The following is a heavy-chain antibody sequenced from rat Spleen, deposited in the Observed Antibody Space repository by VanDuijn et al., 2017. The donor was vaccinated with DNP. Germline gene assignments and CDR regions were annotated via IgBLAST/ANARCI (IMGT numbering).Heavy chain of an antibody. J-gene: IGHJ2*01. Sequence: EVQLVESGGGLVQPGRSLKLSCAASGFTFSDYDMAWIRQAPTKGLEWVASIRTSGGNTYYRDSVKGRFTVSRDNAKSTLYLQMDSLRSEDTATYYCKLGGAYWGQGVMVTVSS. D-gene: IGHD5-1*01. CDR3: KLGGAY. CDR1: GFTFSDYD. V-gene: IGHV5-25*01. CDR2: IRTSGGNT.